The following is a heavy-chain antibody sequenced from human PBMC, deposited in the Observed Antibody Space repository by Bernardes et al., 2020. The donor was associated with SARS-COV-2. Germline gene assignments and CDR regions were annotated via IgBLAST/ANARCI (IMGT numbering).Heavy chain of an antibody. Sequence: SLRLSCVASGFSFSTFSLNWVRQAPGKGLEWISYISPSSGTIYYADSVKGRFTVSRDDADNSLYLQMDNLRDEDTGVYYCARDDCSGGSCYPTHESWGQGTLVTVSS. J-gene: IGHJ5*02. CDR3: ARDDCSGGSCYPTHES. V-gene: IGHV3-48*02. D-gene: IGHD2-15*01. CDR2: ISPSSGTI. CDR1: GFSFSTFS.